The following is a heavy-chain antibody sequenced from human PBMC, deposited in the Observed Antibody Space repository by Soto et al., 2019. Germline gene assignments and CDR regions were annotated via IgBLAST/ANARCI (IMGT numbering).Heavy chain of an antibody. CDR1: GGSFSGYY. Sequence: SETLSLTCAVYGGSFSGYYWSWIRQPPGKGLEWIGEINHSGSTNYNPSLKSRVTISVDTSKNQFSLKLSSVTAADTAVYYCARRLENWFDPWGQGTLVTVSS. J-gene: IGHJ5*02. CDR2: INHSGST. CDR3: ARRLENWFDP. V-gene: IGHV4-34*01.